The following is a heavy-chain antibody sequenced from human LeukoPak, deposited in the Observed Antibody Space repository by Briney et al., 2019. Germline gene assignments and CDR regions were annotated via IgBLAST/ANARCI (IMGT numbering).Heavy chain of an antibody. V-gene: IGHV4-38-2*02. CDR2: IYHSGST. D-gene: IGHD3-10*01. Sequence: SETLSLTCTVSGGSISSYYWSWIRQPPGKGLEWIGSIYHSGSTYYNPSLKSRVTISVDTSKNQFSLKLSSVTAPDTAVYYCARDQGTGSGRYYYYYMDVWGKGTTVTISS. J-gene: IGHJ6*03. CDR1: GGSISSYY. CDR3: ARDQGTGSGRYYYYYMDV.